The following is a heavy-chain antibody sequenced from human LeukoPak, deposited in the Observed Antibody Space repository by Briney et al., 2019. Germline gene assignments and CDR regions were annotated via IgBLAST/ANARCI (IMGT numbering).Heavy chain of an antibody. Sequence: SETLSLTCTVSSGSISSSSYYWGWIRQPPGEGLEWIANIYYSGSTYSNPSLKSRVTLSLDTSKNHLSLKLHSVTAADTAVYYCARLGSYSGYDFNYYYFTDVWGKGTTVTISS. J-gene: IGHJ6*04. CDR2: IYYSGST. D-gene: IGHD5-12*01. V-gene: IGHV4-39*02. CDR1: SGSISSSSYY. CDR3: ARLGSYSGYDFNYYYFTDV.